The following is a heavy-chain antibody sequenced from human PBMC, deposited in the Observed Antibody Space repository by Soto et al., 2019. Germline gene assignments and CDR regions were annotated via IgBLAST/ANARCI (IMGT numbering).Heavy chain of an antibody. J-gene: IGHJ6*02. CDR3: ARDWYGSGGSCCSPPFDYYYYGIDV. CDR2: ISAYNGNT. V-gene: IGHV1-18*01. Sequence: EASVKVSCKASGYTFTSYGIRWVRQAPGQGLEWMGWISAYNGNTNYAQKLQGRGTMTTDTSTSTAYMELRSLRSDDTAVYFCARDWYGSGGSCCSPPFDYYYYGIDVWGQGATVTVSS. CDR1: GYTFTSYG. D-gene: IGHD2-15*01.